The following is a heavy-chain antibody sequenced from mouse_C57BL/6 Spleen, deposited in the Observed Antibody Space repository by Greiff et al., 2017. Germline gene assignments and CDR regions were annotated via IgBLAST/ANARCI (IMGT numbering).Heavy chain of an antibody. V-gene: IGHV6-3*01. CDR2: IRLKSDNYAT. Sequence: EVKVEESGGGLVQPGGSMKLSCVASGFTFSNYWMNWVRQSPEKGLEWVAQIRLKSDNYATHYAESVKGRFTISRDDSKSSVYLQMNNLRAEDTGIYYCTGGGNWAWFAYWGQGTLVTVSA. J-gene: IGHJ3*01. CDR1: GFTFSNYW. CDR3: TGGGNWAWFAY. D-gene: IGHD4-1*01.